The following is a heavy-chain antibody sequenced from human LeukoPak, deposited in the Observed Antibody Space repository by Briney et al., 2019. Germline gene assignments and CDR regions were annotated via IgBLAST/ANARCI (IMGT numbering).Heavy chain of an antibody. CDR3: ASSPDYYGSGSYYSS. D-gene: IGHD3-10*01. CDR2: ISPIFGTA. CDR1: GGTFSSYA. V-gene: IGHV1-69*05. Sequence: SVKVSCKASGGTFSSYAISWVRQAPGQGLEWMGRISPIFGTANYAQKFQGRVTITTDESTSTAYMELSSLRSEDTAVYYCASSPDYYGSGSYYSSWGQGTLVTVSS. J-gene: IGHJ4*02.